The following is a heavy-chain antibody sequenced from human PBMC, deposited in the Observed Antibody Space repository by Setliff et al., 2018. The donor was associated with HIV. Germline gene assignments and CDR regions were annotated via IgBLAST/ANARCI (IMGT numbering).Heavy chain of an antibody. Sequence: SVKVSCKASGYTFTSYAMHWMRQAPGQGLEWMGGIIPIFGTANYAQKFQGRVTMTRDTFASTAYMEVRSLRSDDTAVYYCARSSTPDTRAYYPDYWGQGTLVTVSS. J-gene: IGHJ4*02. V-gene: IGHV1-69*05. CDR3: ARSSTPDTRAYYPDY. CDR1: GYTFTSYA. D-gene: IGHD3-22*01. CDR2: IIPIFGTA.